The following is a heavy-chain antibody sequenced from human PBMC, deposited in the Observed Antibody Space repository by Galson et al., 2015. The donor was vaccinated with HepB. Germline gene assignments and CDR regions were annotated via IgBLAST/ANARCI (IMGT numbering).Heavy chain of an antibody. J-gene: IGHJ4*02. CDR2: INPNNGDT. CDR3: ASPSSSGSYFPDY. CDR1: AYAFIGYY. D-gene: IGHD3-10*01. V-gene: IGHV1-2*06. Sequence: SVKVSCKASAYAFIGYYLHWVRQAPGQGLEWMGRINPNNGDTNYAQNFQGRVTMTTDTSISTAYMELSGLRPDDTAIYYCASPSSSGSYFPDYWGRGTLVTVSS.